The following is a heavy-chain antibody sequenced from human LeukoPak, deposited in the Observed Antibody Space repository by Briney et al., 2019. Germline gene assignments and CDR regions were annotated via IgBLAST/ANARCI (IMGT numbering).Heavy chain of an antibody. CDR1: GFIFSSHG. Sequence: GGSLRLSCAASGFIFSSHGMNWVRQAPGKGLEWVSGISPSGDITYYADSVKGRFTISRDNAKNSLYLQMNSLRAEDTAVYYCARVRRTAEYYYDSSGYYQPPDAFDIWGQGTMVTVSS. J-gene: IGHJ3*02. CDR3: ARVRRTAEYYYDSSGYYQPPDAFDI. D-gene: IGHD3-22*01. CDR2: ISPSGDIT. V-gene: IGHV3-23*01.